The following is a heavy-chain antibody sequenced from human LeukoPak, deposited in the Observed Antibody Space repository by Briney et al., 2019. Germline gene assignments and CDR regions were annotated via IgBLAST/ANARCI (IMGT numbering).Heavy chain of an antibody. V-gene: IGHV3-23*01. J-gene: IGHJ4*02. CDR2: ISGSGGST. CDR1: GFTFSSYA. Sequence: GGSLRLSCAASGFTFSSYAMSWVRQAPGKGLGWVSAISGSGGSTYYADSVKGRFTISRDNAKNSLYLQMNSLRAEDTAVYYCARDLYYYDSSGYYRKDYWGQGTLVTVSS. D-gene: IGHD3-22*01. CDR3: ARDLYYYDSSGYYRKDY.